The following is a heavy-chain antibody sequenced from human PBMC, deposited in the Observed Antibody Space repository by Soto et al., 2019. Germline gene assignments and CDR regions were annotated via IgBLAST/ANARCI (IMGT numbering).Heavy chain of an antibody. CDR2: IWYDGSNK. CDR1: GFTFSSYG. V-gene: IGHV3-33*01. Sequence: QVQLVESGGGVVQPGRSLRLSCAASGFTFSSYGMHWVRQAPGKGLEWVAVIWYDGSNKYYADSVKSRFTISRDNSKNTLYLQMNSLRAEDTAVYYCARAMEARYYFDYWGQGTLVTVSS. CDR3: ARAMEARYYFDY. D-gene: IGHD3-3*01. J-gene: IGHJ4*02.